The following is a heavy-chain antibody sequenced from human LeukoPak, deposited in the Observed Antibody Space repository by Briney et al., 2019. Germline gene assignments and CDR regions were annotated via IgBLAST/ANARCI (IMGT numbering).Heavy chain of an antibody. V-gene: IGHV3-64*01. Sequence: GGSLRLSCAASGFTFSSYAMHWVRQAPGKGLEYVPAISSNGGSTYYANSVKGRFTISRDNSKNTLYLQMGSLRAEDMAVYYCAVERGYSGYDYWGQGTLVTVSS. D-gene: IGHD5-12*01. CDR3: AVERGYSGYDY. CDR2: ISSNGGST. J-gene: IGHJ4*02. CDR1: GFTFSSYA.